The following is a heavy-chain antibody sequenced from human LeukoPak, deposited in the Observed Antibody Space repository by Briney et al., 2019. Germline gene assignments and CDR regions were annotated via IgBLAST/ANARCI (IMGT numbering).Heavy chain of an antibody. CDR3: ARSGGYSSSWYPYNYYGMDV. V-gene: IGHV3-30*03. D-gene: IGHD6-13*01. Sequence: PGGSLRLSCAASGFTFSSYGMHWVRQAPGKGLEWVAVISYDGSNKYYADSVKGRFTISRDNSKNTLYLQMNSLRAEDTAVYYCARSGGYSSSWYPYNYYGMDVWGQGTTVTVSS. J-gene: IGHJ6*02. CDR2: ISYDGSNK. CDR1: GFTFSSYG.